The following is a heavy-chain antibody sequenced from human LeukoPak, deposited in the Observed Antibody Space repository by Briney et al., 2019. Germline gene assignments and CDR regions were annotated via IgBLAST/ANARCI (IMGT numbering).Heavy chain of an antibody. CDR3: ARQDWLGDRYYFDS. D-gene: IGHD3-9*01. V-gene: IGHV3-7*01. CDR1: GFTFSSYW. J-gene: IGHJ4*02. Sequence: PGGSLRLSCAASGFTFSSYWMSWVRQAPGKGLEWVANIKQDGSEKYYVDSVKGRFTISRDNARNSLYLQMNSLRAEDTAVYYCARQDWLGDRYYFDSWGQGTLVTVSS. CDR2: IKQDGSEK.